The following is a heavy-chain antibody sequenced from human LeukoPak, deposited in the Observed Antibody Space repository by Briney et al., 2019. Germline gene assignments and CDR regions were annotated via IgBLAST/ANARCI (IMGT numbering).Heavy chain of an antibody. Sequence: SGGSLRLSCAASGFTFSSYWMSWVRQAPGKGLEWVANIKQDGSEEVYVDPVKGRFTISRDNAKNSLFLQMNTLRAEDTAVYYCARDPYSSTWSYGMDVWGQGTTVTVSS. J-gene: IGHJ6*02. CDR3: ARDPYSSTWSYGMDV. CDR1: GFTFSSYW. D-gene: IGHD6-6*01. V-gene: IGHV3-7*05. CDR2: IKQDGSEE.